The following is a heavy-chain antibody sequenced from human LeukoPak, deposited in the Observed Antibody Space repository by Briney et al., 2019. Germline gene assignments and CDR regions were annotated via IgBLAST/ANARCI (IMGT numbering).Heavy chain of an antibody. CDR3: ARDSQWCFDY. CDR2: ISRDSGAI. V-gene: IGHV3-48*02. D-gene: IGHD2-15*01. J-gene: IGHJ4*02. Sequence: GGSLRLSCAASGFTFTDYSMNWVRQAPGQGLEWVSYISRDSGAIYYADSVKGRFTVSRDNAKNSLYLQMNSLRDEDTAVYYCARDSQWCFDYWGQGTLVTVSS. CDR1: GFTFTDYS.